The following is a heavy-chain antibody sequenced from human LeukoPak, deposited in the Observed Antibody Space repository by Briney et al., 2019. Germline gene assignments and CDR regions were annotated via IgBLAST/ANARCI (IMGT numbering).Heavy chain of an antibody. CDR3: ARDPSSENDAFDI. V-gene: IGHV3-30*04. Sequence: GGSLRLSCAASGFTFSSYAMHWVRQAPGKGLEWVAVISYDGSNKYYADSVKGRFTISRDNSKNTLYLQMNSLRAEDTAVYYCARDPSSENDAFDIWGQGTMVTVSS. D-gene: IGHD2-2*01. CDR1: GFTFSSYA. J-gene: IGHJ3*02. CDR2: ISYDGSNK.